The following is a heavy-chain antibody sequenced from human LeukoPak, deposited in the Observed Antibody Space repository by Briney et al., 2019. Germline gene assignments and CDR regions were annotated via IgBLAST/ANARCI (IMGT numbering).Heavy chain of an antibody. CDR2: ISSSSSYI. D-gene: IGHD2-8*01. J-gene: IGHJ3*02. CDR3: ARRCMAIRSGCAFDI. Sequence: GGSLRLSCAASGFTFSSYSMNWVRQAPGKGLEWVSSISSSSSYIYYADSVKGRFTISRDNAKNSLYLQMNSLRAEDTAVYYCARRCMAIRSGCAFDIWGQGTMVTVSS. V-gene: IGHV3-21*01. CDR1: GFTFSSYS.